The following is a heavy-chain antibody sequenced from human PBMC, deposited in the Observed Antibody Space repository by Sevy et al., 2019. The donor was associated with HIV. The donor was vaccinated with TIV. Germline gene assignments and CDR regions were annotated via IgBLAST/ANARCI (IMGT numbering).Heavy chain of an antibody. J-gene: IGHJ6*02. CDR2: IIPIFGTA. V-gene: IGHV1-69*13. Sequence: ASVKVSCKASGGTFSSYAISWVRQAPGQGLEWMGGIIPIFGTANYAQKFQGRVTITADESTSTAYMELSSLRPEDTAVYYCASQIAAAGNYYYYYGMDVWGQGTTVTVSS. CDR1: GGTFSSYA. D-gene: IGHD6-13*01. CDR3: ASQIAAAGNYYYYYGMDV.